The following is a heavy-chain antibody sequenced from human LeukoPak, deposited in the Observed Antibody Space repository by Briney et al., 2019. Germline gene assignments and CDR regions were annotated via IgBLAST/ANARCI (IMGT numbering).Heavy chain of an antibody. D-gene: IGHD5-12*01. CDR3: AKDHLPADMVAMGY. CDR2: ISYDGSNR. V-gene: IGHV3-30*18. Sequence: QTGGSLRLSCAASGFTFTRYGMHWVRQAPGKGLEWVSVISYDGSNRYYADSVKGRFTISRDISKTTVYLQMNSLRAEDAAVCYCAKDHLPADMVAMGYWGQGTLVTVAS. J-gene: IGHJ4*02. CDR1: GFTFTRYG.